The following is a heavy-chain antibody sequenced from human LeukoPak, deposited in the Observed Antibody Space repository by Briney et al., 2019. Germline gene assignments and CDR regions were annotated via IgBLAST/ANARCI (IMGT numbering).Heavy chain of an antibody. CDR1: GFTVSSNY. D-gene: IGHD7-27*01. CDR3: AKDQSTGTYYYYYYYMDV. V-gene: IGHV3-23*01. J-gene: IGHJ6*03. CDR2: ISGSGGST. Sequence: GGSLRLSCAASGFTVSSNYMSWVRQAPGKGLEWVSVISGSGGSTYYADSVKGRFTISRDNSKNTLYLQMNSLRAEDTAVYYCAKDQSTGTYYYYYYYMDVWGKGTTVTVSS.